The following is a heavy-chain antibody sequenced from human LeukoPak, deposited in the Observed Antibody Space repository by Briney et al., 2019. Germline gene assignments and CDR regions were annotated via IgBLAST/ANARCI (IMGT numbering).Heavy chain of an antibody. CDR3: ARDGGLSYLDY. CDR2: IYYSGST. Sequence: SETLSLTCTVSGVSISSYYWSWIRQPPGKGLEWIGYIYYSGSTNYNPSLKSRVTISVDTSKNQFSLKLSSVTAADTAVYYCARDGGLSYLDYWGQGTLVTVSS. V-gene: IGHV4-59*01. CDR1: GVSISSYY. J-gene: IGHJ4*02. D-gene: IGHD3-16*01.